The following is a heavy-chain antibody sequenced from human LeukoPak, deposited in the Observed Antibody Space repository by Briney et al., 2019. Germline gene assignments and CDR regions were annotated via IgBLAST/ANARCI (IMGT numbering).Heavy chain of an antibody. J-gene: IGHJ4*02. CDR2: INHSGRS. CDR3: ARGLYDSGDYYYGIRAYYFDQ. V-gene: IGHV4-34*01. Sequence: SQTLSLTCAVSGASFSGDYWSWLRQPPGKGLEWIAEINHSGRSNFNPSLQGRVTISVDTSKNQFSLNLSSVAAADTARYYCARGLYDSGDYYYGIRAYYFDQWGQGTLVTVSS. CDR1: GASFSGDY. D-gene: IGHD3-22*01.